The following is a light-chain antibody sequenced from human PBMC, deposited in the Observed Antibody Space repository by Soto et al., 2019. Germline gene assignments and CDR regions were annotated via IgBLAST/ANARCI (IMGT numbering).Light chain of an antibody. V-gene: IGLV2-23*01. CDR2: EGT. Sequence: QSVLTQPASVSGSPGQSITISCTGTSSDVGSYNLVSWFQHHPGKAPKLLIYEGTKRPSGVSNRFSGSKSGNTASLKISGLQAEDEADYYCCSYAGSSSYVFGTGTKVTAL. J-gene: IGLJ1*01. CDR3: CSYAGSSSYV. CDR1: SSDVGSYNL.